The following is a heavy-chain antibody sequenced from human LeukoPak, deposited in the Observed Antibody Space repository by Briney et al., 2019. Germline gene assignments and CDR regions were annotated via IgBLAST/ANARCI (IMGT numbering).Heavy chain of an antibody. Sequence: MPGGCLRLSCAASGFTFSRYSMNWVRQAPGKGLEWVSSISSSSSYRYYADSVKGRFTISRDNAKNSLHLQMNSLRAEDTAVYYCVGVRWFGGSNWFDPWGQGTLGSASS. CDR3: VGVRWFGGSNWFDP. CDR1: GFTFSRYS. D-gene: IGHD3-10*01. V-gene: IGHV3-21*01. J-gene: IGHJ5*02. CDR2: ISSSSSYR.